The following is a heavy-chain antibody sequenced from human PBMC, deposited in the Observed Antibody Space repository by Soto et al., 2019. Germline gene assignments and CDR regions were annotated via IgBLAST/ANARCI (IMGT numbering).Heavy chain of an antibody. CDR1: GFTFRNYD. Sequence: EVQLVESGGGLVQPGGSLRLSREASGFTFRNYDMHWVRQGTGKGLEWVSGISAAGDPDYADSVEGRFTISRENAQNSFFLQMNSLRVGDTAVYYRARTDRDFYGLDVWGQGTTVIVSS. CDR3: ARTDRDFYGLDV. J-gene: IGHJ6*02. V-gene: IGHV3-13*05. CDR2: ISAAGDP.